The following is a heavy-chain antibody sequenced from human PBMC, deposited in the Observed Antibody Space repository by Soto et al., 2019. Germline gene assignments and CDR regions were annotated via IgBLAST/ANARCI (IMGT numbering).Heavy chain of an antibody. Sequence: QVQLVQSGAEVKKPGSSVKVSCKASGGTFSSYTISWVRQAPGQGLEWMGRIIPILGIANYAQKVQGRVTMTADKSTSTAYMELSSLVSEDAAVYYCTLGYCSSTSCYDAGYYYYYYMDVWGKGTTVTVSS. CDR3: TLGYCSSTSCYDAGYYYYYYMDV. CDR2: IIPILGIA. D-gene: IGHD2-2*01. J-gene: IGHJ6*03. CDR1: GGTFSSYT. V-gene: IGHV1-69*02.